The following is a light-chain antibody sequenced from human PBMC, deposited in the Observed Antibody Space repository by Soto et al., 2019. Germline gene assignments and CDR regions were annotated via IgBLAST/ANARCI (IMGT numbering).Light chain of an antibody. CDR1: QSVSSN. V-gene: IGKV3D-15*01. CDR3: QHRMNWTLT. Sequence: EILMTQSPATLSVSPGERATLSCRASQSVSSNLAWYQQKPGQAPRLLIYGASTRAIGVPDRFSGGVSETDGTITISSLEHEDGAVYYCQHRMNWTLTFGQGTRLEIK. CDR2: GAS. J-gene: IGKJ5*01.